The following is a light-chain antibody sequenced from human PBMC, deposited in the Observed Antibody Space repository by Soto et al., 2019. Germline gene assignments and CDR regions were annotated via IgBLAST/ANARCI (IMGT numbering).Light chain of an antibody. V-gene: IGKV2-28*01. CDR2: LGS. CDR1: QSLLYSNGYNY. CDR3: MQGLQDLT. Sequence: LVMTQSPLSLPVNPGEPASISCRSSQSLLYSNGYNYLDWYLQRPGQSPQLLIYLGSNRAPGVPDRFSGSGSGTDFTLKISRVEAEDVGVYYCMQGLQDLTFGQGTRLEIQ. J-gene: IGKJ5*01.